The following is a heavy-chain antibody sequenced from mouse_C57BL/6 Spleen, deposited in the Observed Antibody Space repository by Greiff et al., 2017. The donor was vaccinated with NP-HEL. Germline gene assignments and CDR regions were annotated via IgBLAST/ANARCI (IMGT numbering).Heavy chain of an antibody. CDR2: LYPGSGST. J-gene: IGHJ3*01. D-gene: IGHD2-5*01. CDR1: GYTFTSYW. V-gene: IGHV1-55*01. CDR3: ARTSACYSNPFAY. Sequence: QVQLQQPGAELVKPGASVKMSCKASGYTFTSYWITWVKQRPGQGLEWIGDLYPGSGSTNYNEKFKSKATLTVDTSSSTAYMQLSSLTSEDSAVYYCARTSACYSNPFAYWGQGTLVTVSA.